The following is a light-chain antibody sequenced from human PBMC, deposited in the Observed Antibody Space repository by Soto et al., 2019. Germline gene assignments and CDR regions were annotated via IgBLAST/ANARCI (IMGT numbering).Light chain of an antibody. CDR3: KQRSSYPIT. Sequence: DLQLTQSPSLLSASLGERVTITCRASQGISNYLAWYQQKPGKAPNLLIYATYPLQNGVQSRFSGSGSGTEFTLTIRSLQPEEFATYYCKQRSSYPITVGQGTRLEI. J-gene: IGKJ5*01. CDR2: ATY. V-gene: IGKV1-9*01. CDR1: QGISNY.